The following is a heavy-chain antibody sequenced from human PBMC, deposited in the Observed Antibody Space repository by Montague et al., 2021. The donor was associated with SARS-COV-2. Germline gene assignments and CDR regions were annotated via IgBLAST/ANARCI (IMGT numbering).Heavy chain of an antibody. CDR1: GYFIATGYY. J-gene: IGHJ4*02. CDR3: ARGRVTRAGLDY. CDR2: NYLHGNA. Sequence: SETLSLTCSVSGYFIATGYYWGWIRQSPGKGLEWIGSNYLHGNAYYNPYLNSRVTISLDTSNNQFSLRLTSVNTSDTAVYYCARGRVTRAGLDYWGQGIRVIVSS. V-gene: IGHV4-38-2*02. D-gene: IGHD2-21*02.